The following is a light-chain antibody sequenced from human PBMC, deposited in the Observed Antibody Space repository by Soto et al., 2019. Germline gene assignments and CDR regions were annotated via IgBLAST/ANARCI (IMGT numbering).Light chain of an antibody. V-gene: IGLV1-47*01. CDR1: ASTIGRNY. J-gene: IGLJ1*01. CDR2: RNS. CDR3: AAWDDNLSGLYV. Sequence: QSALTQSPSASGTPGQRVTISCSGSASTIGRNYVYWYQQLPGTAPKLLIYRNSQRPSGVPDRFSGSKSGTSASLAISGLRSEDEADYSCAAWDDNLSGLYVFGAGTKVTVL.